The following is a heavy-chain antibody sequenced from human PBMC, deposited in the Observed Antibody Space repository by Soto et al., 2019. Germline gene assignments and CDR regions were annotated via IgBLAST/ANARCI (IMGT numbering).Heavy chain of an antibody. V-gene: IGHV3-23*01. CDR1: GFTFSSYS. D-gene: IGHD3-10*01. Sequence: PGGSLRLSCAASGFTFSSYSMSWVRQAPGKGLEWVSGFRTGGDDGTTYYADSVKGRFTTSRDNSKNTLFLQMDSLRAEDTAIYYCAKKVNSGPGSQYFDYWGQGTLVTVS. J-gene: IGHJ4*02. CDR3: AKKVNSGPGSQYFDY. CDR2: FRTGGDDGTT.